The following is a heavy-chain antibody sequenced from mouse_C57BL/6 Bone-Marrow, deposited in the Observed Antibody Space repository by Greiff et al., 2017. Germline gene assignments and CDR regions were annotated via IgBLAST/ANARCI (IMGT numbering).Heavy chain of an antibody. V-gene: IGHV5-4*01. CDR2: ISDGGSYT. Sequence: DVKLVESGGGLVKPGGSLKLSCAASGFTFSSYAMSWVRQTPEKRLEWVATISDGGSYTYYPDNVKGRFTISRDNAKNNLYLQMSHLKSEDTAMYYCAREWRGDYDAMDYWGQGTSVTVSS. CDR3: AREWRGDYDAMDY. CDR1: GFTFSSYA. J-gene: IGHJ4*01.